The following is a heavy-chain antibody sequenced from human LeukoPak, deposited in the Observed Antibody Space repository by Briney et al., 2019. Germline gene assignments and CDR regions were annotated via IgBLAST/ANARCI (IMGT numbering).Heavy chain of an antibody. J-gene: IGHJ4*02. D-gene: IGHD6-19*01. V-gene: IGHV6-1*01. CDR1: GDSVSSNSAV. CDR3: ARLVGGIPVY. CDR2: TYYRSKWKN. Sequence: SQTLSLTCVISGDSVSSNSAVWTWIRQSPSRGLEWLGRTYYRSKWKNDYAVSLRGRITINPDTSKNQFSLQLKSVSPEDTAVYYCARLVGGIPVYWGQGALVTVSS.